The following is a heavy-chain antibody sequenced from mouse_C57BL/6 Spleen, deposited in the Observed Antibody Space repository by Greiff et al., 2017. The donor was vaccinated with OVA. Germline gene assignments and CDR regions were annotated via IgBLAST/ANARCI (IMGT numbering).Heavy chain of an antibody. Sequence: EVKLQESGGGLVQPGGSMKLSCVASGFTFSNYWMNWVRQSPEKGLEWVAQIRLKSENYATHYAESVKGRFTISRDDSKSSVYLQMNNLRAEDTGIYYCTGDLLRPFFDYWGQGTTLTVSS. V-gene: IGHV6-3*01. CDR2: IRLKSENYAT. D-gene: IGHD1-2*01. CDR1: GFTFSNYW. CDR3: TGDLLRPFFDY. J-gene: IGHJ2*01.